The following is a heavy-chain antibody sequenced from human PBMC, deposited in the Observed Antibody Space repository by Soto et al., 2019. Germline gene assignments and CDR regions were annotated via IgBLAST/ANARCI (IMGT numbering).Heavy chain of an antibody. J-gene: IGHJ5*02. V-gene: IGHV4-34*01. D-gene: IGHD3-3*01. Sequence: QVQLQQWGAGLLKPSETLTLTCGVYGGSFSGYYWSWIRQPPGKGLEWIGEINHSGSTNYNPSLKSRVTISVDTSKKQFSLKLSSVTAADTAVYYCARFTAPPIFGVAVNWFDPWGQGTLVTVSS. CDR3: ARFTAPPIFGVAVNWFDP. CDR1: GGSFSGYY. CDR2: INHSGST.